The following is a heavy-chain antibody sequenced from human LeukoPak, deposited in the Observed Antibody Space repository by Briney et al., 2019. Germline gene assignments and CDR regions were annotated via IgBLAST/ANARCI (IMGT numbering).Heavy chain of an antibody. CDR2: IDPSGGIT. CDR1: GYIFTSFY. Sequence: PLAPVKVSCKASGYIFTSFYIHWVRQVPGQGLEWMGIIDPSGGITTYAQKFQGGVIMTADTSTNTVYLELSSLKSEDTAVYYCARDMEQQLAPFDYWGQGTLVTVSS. V-gene: IGHV1-46*01. D-gene: IGHD6-13*01. J-gene: IGHJ4*02. CDR3: ARDMEQQLAPFDY.